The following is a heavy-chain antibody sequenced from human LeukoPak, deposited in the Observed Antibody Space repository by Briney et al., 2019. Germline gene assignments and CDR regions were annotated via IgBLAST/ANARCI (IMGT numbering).Heavy chain of an antibody. D-gene: IGHD2-15*01. CDR3: ARAPMGAAALY. Sequence: ASVKVSCKASGYAFTNFDINWVRQAPGQGLEWMGWMNPVSGNAGSAQKFQGRVTLTRDTSISTAYMELSSLRSDDTAFYYCARAPMGAAALYWGQGTLVTVSS. CDR2: MNPVSGNA. CDR1: GYAFTNFD. J-gene: IGHJ4*02. V-gene: IGHV1-8*01.